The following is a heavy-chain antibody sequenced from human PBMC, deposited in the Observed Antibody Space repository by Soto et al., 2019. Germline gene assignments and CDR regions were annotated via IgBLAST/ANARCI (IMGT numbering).Heavy chain of an antibody. V-gene: IGHV3-23*01. CDR1: GFTFSSYA. D-gene: IGHD6-13*01. Sequence: GGSLRLSCAASGFTFSSYAMSWVRQAPGKGLEWVSAISGSGATTYYADSVKGRFTISRDNSKNSLFLQMNSLRAEDTAIYYCATHHGYSSSWIDYWGQGTLVTVSS. CDR2: ISGSGATT. J-gene: IGHJ4*02. CDR3: ATHHGYSSSWIDY.